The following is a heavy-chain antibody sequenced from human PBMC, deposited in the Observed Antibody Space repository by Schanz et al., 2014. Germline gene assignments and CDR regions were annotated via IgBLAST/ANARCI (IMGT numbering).Heavy chain of an antibody. Sequence: QVQLQESGPGLVKPSQTLSLTCTVSGGSIDVSGYYWSWIRQQPGKAVEWIGYIYHSGNTYFKPSLQSRLAMSVDTATSPFSLSLSSATAADTAVYYCARADGGNSALEWFDPWGQGTLVTVSS. J-gene: IGHJ5*02. CDR1: GGSIDVSGYY. D-gene: IGHD2-21*02. CDR3: ARADGGNSALEWFDP. V-gene: IGHV4-31*03. CDR2: IYHSGNT.